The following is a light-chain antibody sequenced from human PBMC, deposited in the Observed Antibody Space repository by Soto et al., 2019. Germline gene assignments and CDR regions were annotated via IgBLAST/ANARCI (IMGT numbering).Light chain of an antibody. CDR3: QQSYSTPIT. V-gene: IGKV1-39*01. Sequence: DIQMSQSPSSLSASVGDRVTVTCRASQSISNYLNWYQQKPGTAPKLLIHAASSLQSGVPSRFSGSGSGTDFTFTISSLQSEDFATYYCQQSYSTPITFGQGTRLEIK. CDR2: AAS. CDR1: QSISNY. J-gene: IGKJ5*01.